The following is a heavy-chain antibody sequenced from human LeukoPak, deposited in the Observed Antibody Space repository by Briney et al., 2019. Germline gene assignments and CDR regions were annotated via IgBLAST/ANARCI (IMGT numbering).Heavy chain of an antibody. CDR2: INHSGGT. V-gene: IGHV4-34*01. Sequence: PSETLSLTCAVYTGSFSGYFWTWIRQPPGKGLEWIGEINHSGGTNYNPYLKGRVTISTDPSTNQFSLKVTSVTAADTAVYYCARGPRAPNGVLPWYFDLWGRGNLVVVSS. CDR1: TGSFSGYF. CDR3: ARGPRAPNGVLPWYFDL. D-gene: IGHD4-17*01. J-gene: IGHJ2*01.